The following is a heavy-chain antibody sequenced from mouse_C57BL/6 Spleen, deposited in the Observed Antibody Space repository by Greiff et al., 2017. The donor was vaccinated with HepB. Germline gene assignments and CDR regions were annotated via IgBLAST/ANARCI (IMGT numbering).Heavy chain of an antibody. V-gene: IGHV1-63*01. CDR3: ARGGPYDGYFEYDY. Sequence: VQLQQSGAELVRPGTSVKMSCKASGYTFTNYWIGWAKQRPGHGLEWIGDIYPGGGYTNYNEKFKGKATLTADKSSSTAYMQFSSLTSEDSAIYYCARGGPYDGYFEYDYWGQGTTLTVSS. D-gene: IGHD2-3*01. J-gene: IGHJ2*01. CDR2: IYPGGGYT. CDR1: GYTFTNYW.